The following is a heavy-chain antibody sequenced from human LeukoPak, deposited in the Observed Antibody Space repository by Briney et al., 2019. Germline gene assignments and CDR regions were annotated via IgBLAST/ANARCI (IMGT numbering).Heavy chain of an antibody. CDR1: GFTFSSYW. Sequence: GGSVRLSCAASGFTFSSYWISWVRQAPGKGLEWVADIKQDGSEKYYVDSVKGRFTISRDNAKDSLYLQMNSLRAEDTALYYCASGRQLGYWGQGTLVTVSS. J-gene: IGHJ4*02. V-gene: IGHV3-7*01. CDR3: ASGRQLGY. D-gene: IGHD3-16*01. CDR2: IKQDGSEK.